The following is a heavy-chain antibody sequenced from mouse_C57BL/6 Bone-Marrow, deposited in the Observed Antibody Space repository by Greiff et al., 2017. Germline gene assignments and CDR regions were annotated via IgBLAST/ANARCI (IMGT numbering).Heavy chain of an antibody. J-gene: IGHJ2*01. CDR3: ARSPIYYYGSSYFYYFDY. CDR1: GYSITSDY. Sequence: EVKLVESGPGLAKPSQTLSLTCSVTGYSITSDYWNWIRKFPGNKLEYMGYISYSGSTYYNPSLKSRISITRDPSKNQYYLQLNSVTTEDTATYYCARSPIYYYGSSYFYYFDYWGQGTTLTVSS. V-gene: IGHV3-8*01. CDR2: ISYSGST. D-gene: IGHD1-1*01.